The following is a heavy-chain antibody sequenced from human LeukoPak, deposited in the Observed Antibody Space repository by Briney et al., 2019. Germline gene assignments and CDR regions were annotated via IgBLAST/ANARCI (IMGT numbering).Heavy chain of an antibody. CDR2: IFYSGST. D-gene: IGHD3-22*01. J-gene: IGHJ6*03. Sequence: SETLSLTCNVSGGSISGYYWTWIRQPPGKGLEWIGYIFYSGSTNYNPSLKSRVTISLDTSKNRFSLKLTSVTAADTAVYFCARGTYYSDSSGYSYYSYYYMDVWGKGTTVTISS. V-gene: IGHV4-59*01. CDR3: ARGTYYSDSSGYSYYSYYYMDV. CDR1: GGSISGYY.